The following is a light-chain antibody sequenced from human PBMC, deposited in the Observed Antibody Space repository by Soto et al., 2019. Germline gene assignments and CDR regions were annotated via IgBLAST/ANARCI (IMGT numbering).Light chain of an antibody. CDR3: MQATHWPLT. Sequence: DIVMTQSPFSLPVSPGEPASISCRSNQSLLHSNGRNYLDWYLQKPGQSPQVLIYLGSNRASGVPDRFSGSGSGTDFTLTISRVEAEDFGVYYCMQATHWPLTFGGGTKVETK. CDR1: QSLLHSNGRNY. V-gene: IGKV2-28*01. J-gene: IGKJ4*01. CDR2: LGS.